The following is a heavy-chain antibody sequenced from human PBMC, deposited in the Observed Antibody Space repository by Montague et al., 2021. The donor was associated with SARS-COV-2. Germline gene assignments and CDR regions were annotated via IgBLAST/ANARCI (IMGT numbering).Heavy chain of an antibody. CDR2: INHRGST. CDR3: ARGGVARGNFDILSFSYTSPLDY. Sequence: SETLSLTCAVYGGSFSAYSWSWVRQSPGKGLEWIGEINHRGSTTYISSLKSRVTMSVDTSKNQFSLKLSSVTAADTAIYYCARGGVARGNFDILSFSYTSPLDYWGQGTLVTVSS. CDR1: GGSFSAYS. D-gene: IGHD3-9*01. J-gene: IGHJ4*02. V-gene: IGHV4-34*01.